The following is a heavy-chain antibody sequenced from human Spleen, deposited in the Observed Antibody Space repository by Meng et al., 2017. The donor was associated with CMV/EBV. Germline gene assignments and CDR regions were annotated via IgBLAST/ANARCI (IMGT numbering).Heavy chain of an antibody. CDR1: GFTFSDYA. CDR3: AKDQPSSGYALDY. CDR2: IYSGGSST. V-gene: IGHV3-23*03. Sequence: GESLKISCAASGFTFSDYAMTWVRQAPGKGLEWVSIIYSGGSSTYYADSVKGRFTISRDDSKNTLYLQMNSLRAEDTAVYYCAKDQPSSGYALDYWGQGTLVTVSS. J-gene: IGHJ4*02. D-gene: IGHD5-12*01.